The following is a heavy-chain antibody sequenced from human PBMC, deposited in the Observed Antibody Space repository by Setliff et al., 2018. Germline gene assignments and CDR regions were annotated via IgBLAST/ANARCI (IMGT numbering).Heavy chain of an antibody. CDR3: ARDQGRDYYYYYYMDV. J-gene: IGHJ6*03. D-gene: IGHD3-10*01. CDR1: GDSISSGTYY. Sequence: SETLSLTCTVSGDSISSGTYYWSYWTWTRQPAGKGLEWIGHIYTGGSTNYNPSLKSRVTMSVDTSKNQFSLRLSSVTAADTAVYYYARDQGRDYYYYYYMDVWGKGTTVTVSS. V-gene: IGHV4-61*09. CDR2: IYTGGST.